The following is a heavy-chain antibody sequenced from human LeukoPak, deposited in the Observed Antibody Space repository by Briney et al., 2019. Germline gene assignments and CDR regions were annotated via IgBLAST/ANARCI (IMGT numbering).Heavy chain of an antibody. J-gene: IGHJ4*02. D-gene: IGHD3-16*02. V-gene: IGHV1-69*01. Sequence: SVKVSCKASGGTFSSYAISWVRQAPGQGLEWMGGIIPIFGTANYAQKFQGRVTITADESTSTAYMELSSLRSEDTAVYYCAGGITFGGVIATYTDYWGQGTLVTVS. CDR3: AGGITFGGVIATYTDY. CDR1: GGTFSSYA. CDR2: IIPIFGTA.